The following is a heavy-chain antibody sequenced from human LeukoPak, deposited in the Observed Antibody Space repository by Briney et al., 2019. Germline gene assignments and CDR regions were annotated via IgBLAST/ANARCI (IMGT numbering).Heavy chain of an antibody. J-gene: IGHJ3*02. CDR2: ITNSGDSA. Sequence: GGSLRLSCAVSGFTFSIYAMTWVRQAPGKGLEWVSSITNSGDSAYYADSVKGRFTIPRDNSKNTLYLQLDSLRAEDTAVYYCACGYCSGGSCYFRSAFDIWGQGTMVTVSS. CDR3: ACGYCSGGSCYFRSAFDI. V-gene: IGHV3-23*01. CDR1: GFTFSIYA. D-gene: IGHD2-15*01.